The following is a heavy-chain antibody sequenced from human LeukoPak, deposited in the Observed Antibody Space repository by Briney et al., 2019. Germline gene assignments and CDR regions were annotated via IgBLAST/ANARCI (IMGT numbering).Heavy chain of an antibody. CDR2: ISWDGGST. Sequence: PGGSLRLSCAASGFTFDDYAMHWVRQAPGKGLECISLISWDGGSTYYADSVKGRFTISRDNSKNSLYLQMNSLGVEDTAFYYCAKDIKQQLVQYYFDYWGQGTLVTVSS. CDR3: AKDIKQQLVQYYFDY. D-gene: IGHD6-13*01. J-gene: IGHJ4*02. CDR1: GFTFDDYA. V-gene: IGHV3-43D*03.